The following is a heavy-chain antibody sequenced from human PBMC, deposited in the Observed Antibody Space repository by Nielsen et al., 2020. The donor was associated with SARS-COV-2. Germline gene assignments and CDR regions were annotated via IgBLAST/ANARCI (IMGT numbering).Heavy chain of an antibody. J-gene: IGHJ4*02. CDR1: GFTFSSYS. CDR3: AREFALRDTAYFDY. D-gene: IGHD5-18*01. CDR2: ISSSSNYI. V-gene: IGHV3-21*04. Sequence: GGSLRLSCAASGFTFSSYSMNWVRQAPGKGLEWVSSISSSSNYIYYADSVKGRFTISRDNSRNTVYLQMNSLRPEDTAVYYCAREFALRDTAYFDYWGQETLVTVSS.